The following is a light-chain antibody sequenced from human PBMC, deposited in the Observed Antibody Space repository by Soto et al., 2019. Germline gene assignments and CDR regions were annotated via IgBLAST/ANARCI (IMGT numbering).Light chain of an antibody. CDR3: TSYAGGTNV. CDR1: SSDVGGYNY. J-gene: IGLJ1*01. CDR2: VVN. Sequence: QSALTQPPSASGSPGQSVTISCTGTSSDVGGYNYVSWYQQYPGKVPKLMVYVVNKRPSGVPDRFSGSKSGNTASLTVSGLQAEDEADYYCTSYAGGTNVFGTGTKLTVL. V-gene: IGLV2-8*01.